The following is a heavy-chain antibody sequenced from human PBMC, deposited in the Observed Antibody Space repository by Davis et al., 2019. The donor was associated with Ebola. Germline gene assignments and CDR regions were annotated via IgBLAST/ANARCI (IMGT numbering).Heavy chain of an antibody. Sequence: GESLKISCAASGLNLRTHWMSWVRQATGKGLEWVANIKQDGSETYHVDSVRGRFTTSRDNANNSLYLQMNSLRADDTAVYYCARSFSGYFDLWGRGTLVTVSS. V-gene: IGHV3-7*03. D-gene: IGHD1-14*01. CDR1: GLNLRTHW. CDR3: ARSFSGYFDL. CDR2: IKQDGSET. J-gene: IGHJ2*01.